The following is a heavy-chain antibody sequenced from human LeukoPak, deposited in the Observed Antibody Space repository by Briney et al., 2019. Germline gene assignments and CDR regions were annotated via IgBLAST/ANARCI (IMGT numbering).Heavy chain of an antibody. D-gene: IGHD2-21*01. V-gene: IGHV3-11*01. J-gene: IGHJ5*02. Sequence: GGSLRLSCAASGFTFSDYYMSWIRQAPGKGLEWVSYISSSGSTIYYADSVKGRFTISRDNAKNSLYLQMNSLRAEDTAVYYCARGHSRIRARWFDPWGQGTLVTVSS. CDR3: ARGHSRIRARWFDP. CDR2: ISSSGSTI. CDR1: GFTFSDYY.